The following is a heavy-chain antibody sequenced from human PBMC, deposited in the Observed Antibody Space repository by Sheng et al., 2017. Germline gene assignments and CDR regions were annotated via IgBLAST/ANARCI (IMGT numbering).Heavy chain of an antibody. V-gene: IGHV3-23*01. D-gene: IGHD2-15*01. CDR1: GFTFSSYA. J-gene: IGHJ4*02. Sequence: EVQLLESGGGLVQPGGSLRLSCAASGFTFSSYAMSWVRQAPGKGLEWVSAISGSGGSTYYADSVKGRFTISRDNSKNTLYLQMNSLRAEDTAVYYCAKGFYCSGGSCYGDWGFDYWGQGTLVTVSS. CDR2: ISGSGGST. CDR3: AKGFYCSGGSCYGDWGFDY.